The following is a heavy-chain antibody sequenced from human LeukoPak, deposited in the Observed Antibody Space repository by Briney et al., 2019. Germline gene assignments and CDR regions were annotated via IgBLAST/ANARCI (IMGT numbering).Heavy chain of an antibody. D-gene: IGHD2/OR15-2a*01. J-gene: IGHJ4*02. CDR3: ARATTSGFDC. CDR1: DFSISSNYF. Sequence: SETLSLTCTVSDFSISSNYFWGWIRQPREKGLEWIGSIYHGGSTYYNSSLKSRVTMSVDTSKNQFSLKVTSMTAADTAVYYCARATTSGFDCWGQGTLVTVSS. V-gene: IGHV4-38-2*02. CDR2: IYHGGST.